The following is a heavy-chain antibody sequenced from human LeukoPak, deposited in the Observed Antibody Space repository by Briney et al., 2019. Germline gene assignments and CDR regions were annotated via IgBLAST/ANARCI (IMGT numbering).Heavy chain of an antibody. J-gene: IGHJ6*02. CDR2: ISWNSGSI. Sequence: PGRSLRLSCAASGFTFDDYAMHWVRQAPGKGLEWVSGISWNSGSIGYADSVKGRFTISRDNAKNSLYLQMNSLRAEDTAVYYCAKDHVYYYYYGMDVWGQGTTVTVSS. CDR3: AKDHVYYYYYGMDV. CDR1: GFTFDDYA. V-gene: IGHV3-9*01.